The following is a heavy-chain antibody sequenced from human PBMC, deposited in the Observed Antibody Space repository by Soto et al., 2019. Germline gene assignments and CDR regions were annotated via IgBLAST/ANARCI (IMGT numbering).Heavy chain of an antibody. D-gene: IGHD4-17*01. V-gene: IGHV1-2*04. CDR3: GTTRGDYGDYDPQGYYYYGMDV. CDR2: INPNSGGT. Sequence: QVQLVQSGAEVKKPGASVKVSCKASGYTFTGYYMHWVRQAPGQGLEWMGWINPNSGGTNYAQKFQGWVTMTRDTSCRTAYMELSRFRSDDTVVQYCGTTRGDYGDYDPQGYYYYGMDVWGQGTTVTVSS. CDR1: GYTFTGYY. J-gene: IGHJ6*02.